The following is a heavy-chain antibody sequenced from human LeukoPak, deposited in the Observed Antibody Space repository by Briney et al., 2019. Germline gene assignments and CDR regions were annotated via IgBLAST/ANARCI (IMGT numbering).Heavy chain of an antibody. CDR1: GGSFSGYY. J-gene: IGHJ6*03. CDR3: ARKNMDV. CDR2: INHSGST. Sequence: SETLSLTCAVYGGSFSGYYWSWTRQPPGKGLEWIGEINHSGSTNYNPSLKSRVTISVDTSKNQFSLKLSSVTAADTAVYYCARKNMDVWGKGTTVTISS. V-gene: IGHV4-34*01.